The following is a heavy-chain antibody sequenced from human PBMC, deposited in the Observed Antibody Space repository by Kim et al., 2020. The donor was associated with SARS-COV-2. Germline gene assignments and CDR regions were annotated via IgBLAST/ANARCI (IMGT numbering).Heavy chain of an antibody. CDR1: GFTFSSYG. Sequence: GGSLRLSCAASGFTFSSYGMHWVRQAPGKGLEWVAVISYDGSNKYYADSVKGRFTISRDNSKNTLYLQMNSLRAEDTAVYYCAKDRDTHSSGWYYFDYWGQGTLVTVSS. D-gene: IGHD6-19*01. V-gene: IGHV3-30*18. J-gene: IGHJ4*02. CDR2: ISYDGSNK. CDR3: AKDRDTHSSGWYYFDY.